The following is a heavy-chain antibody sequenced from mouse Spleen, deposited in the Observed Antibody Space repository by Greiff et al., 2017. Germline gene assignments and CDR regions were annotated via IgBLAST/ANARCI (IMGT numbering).Heavy chain of an antibody. V-gene: IGHV1-80*01. Sequence: VQLQQSGAELVKPGASVKISCKASGYAFSSYWMNWVKQRPGKGLEWIGQIYPGDGDTNYNGKFKGKATLTADKSSSTAYMQLSSLTSEDSAVYFCARRGELWYFDVWGAGTTVTVSS. J-gene: IGHJ1*01. CDR1: GYAFSSYW. CDR2: IYPGDGDT. CDR3: ARRGELWYFDV.